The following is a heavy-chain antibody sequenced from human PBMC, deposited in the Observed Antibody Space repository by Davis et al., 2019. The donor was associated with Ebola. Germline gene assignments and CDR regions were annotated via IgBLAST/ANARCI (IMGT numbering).Heavy chain of an antibody. CDR3: ARGPVGYCSGGSCYATYYYYGMDV. D-gene: IGHD2-15*01. J-gene: IGHJ6*02. V-gene: IGHV1-18*01. CDR2: ISAYNGNT. Sequence: ASVKVSCKASGYTFTSYGISWVRQAPGQGLEWMGWISAYNGNTNYAQKFQGWVTMTRDTSISTAYMELSRLRSDDTAMYYCARGPVGYCSGGSCYATYYYYGMDVWGQGTTVTVSS. CDR1: GYTFTSYG.